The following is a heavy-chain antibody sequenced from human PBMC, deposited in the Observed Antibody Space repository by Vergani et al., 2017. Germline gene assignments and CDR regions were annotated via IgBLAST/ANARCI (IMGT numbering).Heavy chain of an antibody. Sequence: QMQLQESGPGLVKASETLSLTCTVSGDSIISRSYYWGWIRQPPGKGLEWIGRIYNSGNGDSSSSLKSRGTISADTSKNQFSLRLTSVTAADTAVYYCASGKYYSDSTSHFRGRYFDVWGRGTLVTVPS. V-gene: IGHV4-39*01. CDR3: ASGKYYSDSTSHFRGRYFDV. CDR2: IYNSGNG. CDR1: GDSIISRSYY. D-gene: IGHD3-16*01. J-gene: IGHJ2*01.